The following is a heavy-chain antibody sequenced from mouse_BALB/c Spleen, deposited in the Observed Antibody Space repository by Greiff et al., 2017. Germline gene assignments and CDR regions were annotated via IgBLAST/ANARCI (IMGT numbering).Heavy chain of an antibody. Sequence: EVMLVESGGGLVKPGGSLKLSCAASGFAFSSYDMSWVRQTPEKRLEWVAYISSGGGSTYYPDTVKGRFTISRDNAKNTLYLQMSSLKSEDTAMYYCARHLDYGSSPMDYWGQGTSVTVSS. J-gene: IGHJ4*01. V-gene: IGHV5-12-1*01. CDR3: ARHLDYGSSPMDY. D-gene: IGHD1-1*01. CDR1: GFAFSSYD. CDR2: ISSGGGST.